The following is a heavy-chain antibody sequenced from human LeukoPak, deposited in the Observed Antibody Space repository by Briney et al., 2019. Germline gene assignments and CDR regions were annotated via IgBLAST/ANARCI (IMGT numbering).Heavy chain of an antibody. J-gene: IGHJ4*02. V-gene: IGHV1-69*05. Sequence: SVKVSCKASGGTFSSYAISWVRQAPGQGLEWMGGIIPIFGTANYAQKFQGRVTITTDESTSTAYMELSSLRSEDTAVYYCVREGGYGGYFDYWGQGTRVTVSS. CDR1: GGTFSSYA. D-gene: IGHD4-23*01. CDR2: IIPIFGTA. CDR3: VREGGYGGYFDY.